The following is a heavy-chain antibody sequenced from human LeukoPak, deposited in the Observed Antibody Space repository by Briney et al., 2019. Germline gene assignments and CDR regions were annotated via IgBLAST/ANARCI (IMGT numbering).Heavy chain of an antibody. V-gene: IGHV3-11*01. D-gene: IGHD3-22*01. Sequence: GGSLRLSCAASGFTFSDHYMSWIRQAPGKGLEWVSYITSTGATRYYTDSVKGRFIISRDNAKNSLYLQMNSLRAEDTAVYYCARVLSSGYSPFDYWGQGILVTVSS. J-gene: IGHJ4*02. CDR3: ARVLSSGYSPFDY. CDR1: GFTFSDHY. CDR2: ITSTGATR.